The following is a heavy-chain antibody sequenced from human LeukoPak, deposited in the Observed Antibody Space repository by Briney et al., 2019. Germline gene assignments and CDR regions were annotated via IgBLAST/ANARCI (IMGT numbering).Heavy chain of an antibody. CDR2: ISGSGGST. V-gene: IGHV3-23*01. CDR3: AKGYYDFWSGYYPYYYYYGMDV. Sequence: GGSLRLSCAASGFTFTTFPIHWVRQPPGKGLEWVSAISGSGGSTYYADSVKGRFTISRDNSKNTLYLQMNSLRAEDTAVYYCAKGYYDFWSGYYPYYYYYGMDVWGQGTTVTVSS. J-gene: IGHJ6*02. D-gene: IGHD3-3*01. CDR1: GFTFTTFP.